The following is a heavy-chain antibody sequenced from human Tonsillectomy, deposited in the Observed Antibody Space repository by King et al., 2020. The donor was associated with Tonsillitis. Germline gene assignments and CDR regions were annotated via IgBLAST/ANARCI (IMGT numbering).Heavy chain of an antibody. Sequence: QLQESGPGLVKPSETLSLTCTVSGGSISSYYWSWIRQPPGKGLEWMWYIYFSWSTNYHPSLKSRVTISVDTSKNQISLKLSSVTAADTAVYYCARDLLIGGASWFDPWGQGTLVTVSS. CDR1: GGSISSYY. J-gene: IGHJ5*02. D-gene: IGHD3-10*01. CDR3: ARDLLIGGASWFDP. V-gene: IGHV4-59*01. CDR2: IYFSWST.